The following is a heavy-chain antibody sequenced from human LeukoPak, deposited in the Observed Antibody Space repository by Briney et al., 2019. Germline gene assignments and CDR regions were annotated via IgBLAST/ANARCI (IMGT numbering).Heavy chain of an antibody. CDR2: INHSGTT. CDR1: GWSFSGYY. D-gene: IGHD6-13*01. V-gene: IGHV4-34*01. Sequence: SETLSLTCAVYGWSFSGYYWSWIPQPPGKGLEWIGEINHSGTTNYNPSLKSRVTISVDTSKNQCALKLRSVTAADTAVYYCARGRYSLDYFDYWGQGTLVTVSS. J-gene: IGHJ4*02. CDR3: ARGRYSLDYFDY.